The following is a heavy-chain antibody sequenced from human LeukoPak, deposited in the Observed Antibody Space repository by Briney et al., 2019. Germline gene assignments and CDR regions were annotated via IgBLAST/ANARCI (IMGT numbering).Heavy chain of an antibody. V-gene: IGHV3-23*01. J-gene: IGHJ6*03. CDR3: TKPGIASRLLNHSYMDA. CDR2: LSVNGITT. D-gene: IGHD6-6*01. CDR1: GFTFSSFA. Sequence: GGSLRLSCAASGFTFSSFAMNWVRQAPGKGLECVATLSVNGITTYYADSVKGRFTISRDISKGTLFLQMNNVRAEDTAIYFCTKPGIASRLLNHSYMDAWGRGTTVTVSS.